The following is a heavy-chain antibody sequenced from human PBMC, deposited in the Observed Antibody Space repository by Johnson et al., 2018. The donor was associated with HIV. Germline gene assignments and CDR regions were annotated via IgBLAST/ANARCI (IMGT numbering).Heavy chain of an antibody. CDR2: ISGSGGST. J-gene: IGHJ3*02. D-gene: IGHD3-22*01. CDR3: ASRYYYDSSGSHDAFDI. Sequence: VQLVESGGGLVQPGGSLRLSCAASGFTFSSYAMSWVRQAPGKGLEWVSAISGSGGSTYYADSVKGRFTISRDNSKNTLYLPMNSLRAEDTAVYYCASRYYYDSSGSHDAFDIWGQGTMVTVSS. V-gene: IGHV3-23*04. CDR1: GFTFSSYA.